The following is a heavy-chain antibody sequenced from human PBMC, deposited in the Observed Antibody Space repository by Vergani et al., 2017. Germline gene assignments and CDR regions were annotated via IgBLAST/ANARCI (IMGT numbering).Heavy chain of an antibody. CDR1: GGTFSSYA. Sequence: QVQLVQSGAEVKKPGSSVKVSCKASGGTFSSYAISWVRQAPGQGLEWIGRIITIFGTANYAQKCQGRATTTADESTSTAYMELSSLRSEDTAVYYCAREFYDILTGYYNYWGEAFDIWGQGTMVTVSS. CDR2: IITIFGTA. CDR3: AREFYDILTGYYNYWGEAFDI. J-gene: IGHJ3*02. V-gene: IGHV1-69*13. D-gene: IGHD3-9*01.